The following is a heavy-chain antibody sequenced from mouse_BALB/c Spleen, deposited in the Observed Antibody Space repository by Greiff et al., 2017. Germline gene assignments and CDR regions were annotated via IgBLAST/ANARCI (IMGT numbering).Heavy chain of an antibody. CDR2: IWAGGST. J-gene: IGHJ1*01. Sequence: VQLQESGPGLVAPSQSLSITCTVSGFSLTSFGVHWVRQPPGKGLEWLGVIWAGGSTNYNSALMSRLSISKDNSKSQVFLKMNSLQTDETAMYYCARYYRYGYFDVWGAGTTITVSS. CDR3: ARYYRYGYFDV. D-gene: IGHD2-14*01. V-gene: IGHV2-9*02. CDR1: GFSLTSFG.